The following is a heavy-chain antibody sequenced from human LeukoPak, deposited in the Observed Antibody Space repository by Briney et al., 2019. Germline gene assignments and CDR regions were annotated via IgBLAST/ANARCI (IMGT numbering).Heavy chain of an antibody. CDR2: IYYSGST. Sequence: SETRSLTCTVSGGSISSHYWSWIRQPPGKGLEWIGYIYYSGSTNYNPSLKSRVTISVDTSKNQFSLKLSSVTAADTAVYYCARRVAELWLDPHNWFDPWGQGTLVTVSS. V-gene: IGHV4-59*11. D-gene: IGHD5-18*01. CDR3: ARRVAELWLDPHNWFDP. CDR1: GGSISSHY. J-gene: IGHJ5*02.